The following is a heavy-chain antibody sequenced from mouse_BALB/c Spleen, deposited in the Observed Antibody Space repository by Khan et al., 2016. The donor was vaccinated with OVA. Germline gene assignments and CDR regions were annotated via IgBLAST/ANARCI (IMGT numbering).Heavy chain of an antibody. CDR2: IYPYNDDT. J-gene: IGHJ2*01. Sequence: VQLQQSGPELVKPGASVKMSCKASGYTFTSYVMHWLRQKPGQGLEWIGYIYPYNDDTKYNEKFKGKATLTSDKSSSTAYMELSSLTSEDSAVYYCAKNYRYDVYFDYWGQGTTLTVPS. V-gene: IGHV1S136*01. CDR3: AKNYRYDVYFDY. CDR1: GYTFTSYV. D-gene: IGHD2-14*01.